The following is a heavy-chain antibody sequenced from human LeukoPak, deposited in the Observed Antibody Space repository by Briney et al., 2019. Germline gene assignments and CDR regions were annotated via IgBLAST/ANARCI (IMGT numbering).Heavy chain of an antibody. CDR3: ARSTGYSSGWYVY. CDR2: IYYSGST. CDR1: GGSISSGDYY. Sequence: SQTLSLTCTVSGGSISSGDYYWSWIRQPPGKGLEWIGYIYYSGSTYYNPSLKSRVTISVDTSKNQFSLKLSSVTAADTAVYYCARSTGYSSGWYVYWGQGTLVTVSS. D-gene: IGHD6-19*01. J-gene: IGHJ4*02. V-gene: IGHV4-30-4*08.